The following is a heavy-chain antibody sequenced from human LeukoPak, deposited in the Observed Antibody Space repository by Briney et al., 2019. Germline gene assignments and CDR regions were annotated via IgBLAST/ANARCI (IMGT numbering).Heavy chain of an antibody. J-gene: IGHJ4*02. Sequence: SETLSLTCAVYGGSFSGYYWSWIRQPPGKGLEWIGEINHSGSTNYNPSLKSRVTISVDTSKNQFSLKLSSVTAADTAVYYCARGSDSPYDYVNKDYWGQGTLVTVSS. CDR2: INHSGST. V-gene: IGHV4-34*01. D-gene: IGHD3-16*01. CDR1: GGSFSGYY. CDR3: ARGSDSPYDYVNKDY.